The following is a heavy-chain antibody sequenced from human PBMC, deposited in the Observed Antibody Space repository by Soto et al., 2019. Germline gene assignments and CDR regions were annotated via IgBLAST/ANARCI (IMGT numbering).Heavy chain of an antibody. Sequence: TSETLSLTCTVSGGSISSSSYYWGWIRQPPGKGLEWIGSIYYSGSTYYNPSLKSRVTISVDTSKNQFSLKLSSVTAADTAVYYCARENSSGWYYFDYWGQGTLVTVS. CDR2: IYYSGST. D-gene: IGHD6-19*01. CDR1: GGSISSSSYY. CDR3: ARENSSGWYYFDY. J-gene: IGHJ4*02. V-gene: IGHV4-39*02.